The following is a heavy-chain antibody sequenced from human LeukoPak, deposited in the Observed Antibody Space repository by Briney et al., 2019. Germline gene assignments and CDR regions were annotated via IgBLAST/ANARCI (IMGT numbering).Heavy chain of an antibody. V-gene: IGHV4-4*07. CDR1: AGSISAYY. Sequence: SETLSLTCTVPAGSISAYYWSWIRQPPGKGLEWIGRLHSSGSTNYSPSPQSRVTMSVDTSKNQFSLNLSSITAADTAVYFCAREYSSSRYLDYWGQGILVTVSS. CDR2: LHSSGST. D-gene: IGHD2-2*01. CDR3: AREYSSSRYLDY. J-gene: IGHJ4*02.